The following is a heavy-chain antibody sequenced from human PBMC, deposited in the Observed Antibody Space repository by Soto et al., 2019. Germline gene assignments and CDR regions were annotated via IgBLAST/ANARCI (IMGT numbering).Heavy chain of an antibody. J-gene: IGHJ4*02. Sequence: QVQLVESGGGVVQPGRSLRLSCAASGFTFSSYAMHWVRQAPGKGLEWVAVISYDGSNKYYADSVKGRFTISRDNSKNTLYLQMNSLRAEDTAVYYCARDGRGRTGTPDYWGQGTLVTVSS. CDR2: ISYDGSNK. CDR3: ARDGRGRTGTPDY. D-gene: IGHD1-7*01. V-gene: IGHV3-30-3*01. CDR1: GFTFSSYA.